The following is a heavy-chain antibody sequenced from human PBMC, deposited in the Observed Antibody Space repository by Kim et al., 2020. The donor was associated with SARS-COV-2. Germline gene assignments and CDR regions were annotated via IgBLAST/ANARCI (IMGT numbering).Heavy chain of an antibody. CDR3: ARVGIAAALGYYYYYGMDV. V-gene: IGHV1-18*01. D-gene: IGHD6-13*01. CDR1: GYTFTSYG. J-gene: IGHJ6*02. Sequence: ASVKVSCKASGYTFTSYGISWVRQAPGQGLEWMGWISAYNGNTNYAQKLQGRVTMTTDTSTSTAYMELRSLRSDDTAVYYCARVGIAAALGYYYYYGMDVWGQGTTVTVSS. CDR2: ISAYNGNT.